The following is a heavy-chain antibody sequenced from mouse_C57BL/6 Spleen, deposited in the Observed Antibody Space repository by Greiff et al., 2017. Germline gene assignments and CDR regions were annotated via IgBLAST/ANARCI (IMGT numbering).Heavy chain of an antibody. Sequence: ESGPGLVKPSQSLSLTCSVTGYSITSGYYWNWIRQFPGNKLEWMGYISYDGSNNYNPSLKNRISITRDTSKNQFFLKLNSVTTEDTATYYCARMPFDSYYAMDYWGQGTSVTVSS. CDR3: ARMPFDSYYAMDY. CDR2: ISYDGSN. D-gene: IGHD2-4*01. V-gene: IGHV3-6*01. CDR1: GYSITSGYY. J-gene: IGHJ4*01.